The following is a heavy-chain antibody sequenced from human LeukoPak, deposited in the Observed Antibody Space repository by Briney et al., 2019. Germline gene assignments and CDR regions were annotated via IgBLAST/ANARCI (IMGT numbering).Heavy chain of an antibody. CDR1: GDSLSDNY. J-gene: IGHJ2*01. CDR2: IYTSGSI. V-gene: IGHV4-4*07. D-gene: IGHD5-24*01. Sequence: PSETLSLTCTVSGDSLSDNYWSWIRQPAGKGLEWIGRIYTSGSINYNPSLKSRVSMSIDTSKNQLSLNLRFLTAADTAVYYCARHVSAYNPHWYFDLWGRGTLVTVSA. CDR3: ARHVSAYNPHWYFDL.